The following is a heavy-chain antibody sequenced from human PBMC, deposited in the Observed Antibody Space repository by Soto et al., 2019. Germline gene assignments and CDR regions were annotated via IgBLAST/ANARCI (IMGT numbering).Heavy chain of an antibody. J-gene: IGHJ5*02. CDR3: ARSLWLGELP. Sequence: QITLKESGPTLVKPTQTLTLTCSFSGFSLSTTGVGVGWIRQSPGKALEWLAIIYWDNDKRYSPSLKSRVTITKDTSKTQVVLTVTNMDPVDTGTYYCARSLWLGELPWGQGALVTVSS. CDR2: IYWDNDK. V-gene: IGHV2-5*02. D-gene: IGHD3-10*01. CDR1: GFSLSTTGVG.